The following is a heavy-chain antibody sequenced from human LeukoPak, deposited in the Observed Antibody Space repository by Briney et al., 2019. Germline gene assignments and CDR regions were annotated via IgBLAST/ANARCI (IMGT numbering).Heavy chain of an antibody. CDR2: IYYSGST. V-gene: IGHV4-39*01. CDR3: ARNLGAVAGTRWFDP. J-gene: IGHJ5*02. Sequence: SETLSLTCTVSGGSISSSSYYWGWIRQPPGKGLEWIGSIYYSGSTYYNPSLKSRVTISVDTSKNQFSLKLSSVTAAATAVYYCARNLGAVAGTRWFDPWGQGTLVTVSS. CDR1: GGSISSSSYY. D-gene: IGHD6-19*01.